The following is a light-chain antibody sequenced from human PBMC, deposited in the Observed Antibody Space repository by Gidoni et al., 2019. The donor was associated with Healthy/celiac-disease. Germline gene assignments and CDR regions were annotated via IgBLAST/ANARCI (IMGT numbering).Light chain of an antibody. J-gene: IGKJ2*01. V-gene: IGKV4-1*01. CDR2: WAS. CDR3: QQYYSTPPYT. CDR1: QTVLYSSNNKNY. Sequence: DIVMTQSPDSLAVSLGERSTIHCQSSQTVLYSSNNKNYLAWYQQKPGQPPKLLIYWASTRESGVPDRFSGSGSGTDFTLTISSLQDEDVAVYYCQQYYSTPPYTFGQGTKLEIK.